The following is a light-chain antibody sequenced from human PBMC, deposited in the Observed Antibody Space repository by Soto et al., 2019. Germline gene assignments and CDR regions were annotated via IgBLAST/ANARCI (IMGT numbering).Light chain of an antibody. Sequence: EIVLTQSPGTLPLSPGERATPSCRASQSVSSSYLAWYQRKPGQAPRLRIYGASSRATGIPDRFSGSGSGTDFTLTISRLEPEDFAVYYCQQYGSSPGTFGQGTKVDIK. V-gene: IGKV3-20*01. CDR3: QQYGSSPGT. CDR1: QSVSSSY. J-gene: IGKJ1*01. CDR2: GAS.